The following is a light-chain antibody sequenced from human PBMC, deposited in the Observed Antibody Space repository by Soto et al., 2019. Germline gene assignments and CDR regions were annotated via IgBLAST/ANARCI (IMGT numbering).Light chain of an antibody. J-gene: IGKJ1*01. Sequence: DIQMTQSPSTLSASVGDRVTITCRARQSIGNLLAWYQQKPGKAPKLLIYDASNLESGVPSRFSGSGSVTECTLAISSPQTNDFATYQCQQDKTYSPWTFGKGIKVEVK. CDR1: QSIGNL. V-gene: IGKV1-5*01. CDR2: DAS. CDR3: QQDKTYSPWT.